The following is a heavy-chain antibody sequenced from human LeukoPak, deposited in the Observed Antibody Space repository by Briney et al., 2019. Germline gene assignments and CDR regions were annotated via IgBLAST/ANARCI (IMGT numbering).Heavy chain of an antibody. CDR3: ARCGVYSSSSDWFDP. D-gene: IGHD6-6*01. J-gene: IGHJ5*02. Sequence: PSETLSLTCAVYGGSFSGYYWSWIRQPPGKGLEWIGEINHSGSTNYNPSLKSRVTISVDTSKNQFSLKLSSVTAADTAVYYCARCGVYSSSSDWFDPWGQGTLVTVSS. CDR2: INHSGST. CDR1: GGSFSGYY. V-gene: IGHV4-34*01.